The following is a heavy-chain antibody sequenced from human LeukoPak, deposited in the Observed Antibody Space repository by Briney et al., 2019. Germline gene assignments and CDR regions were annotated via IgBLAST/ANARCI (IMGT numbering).Heavy chain of an antibody. CDR1: GFTFSSYS. D-gene: IGHD5-12*01. J-gene: IGHJ6*04. Sequence: SGGSLRLSCAASGFTFSSYSMNWVRQAPGEGLEWVSSISSSSSYIYYADSVKGRFTISRDNAKNSLYLQMNSLRAEDTAVYYCARDPGGPVATYYYYGMDVWGEGTTVTVSS. CDR3: ARDPGGPVATYYYYGMDV. V-gene: IGHV3-21*01. CDR2: ISSSSSYI.